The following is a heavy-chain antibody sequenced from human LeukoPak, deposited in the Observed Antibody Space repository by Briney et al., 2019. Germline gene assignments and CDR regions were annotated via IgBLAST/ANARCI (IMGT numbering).Heavy chain of an antibody. V-gene: IGHV3-23*01. D-gene: IGHD3-16*01. J-gene: IGHJ5*02. CDR1: GFRFSDFT. CDR3: GKEGGA. CDR2: IGGRGGST. Sequence: GRSLRLSCAASGFRFSDFTMTWVRQAPGKGPEWVSAIGGRGGSTYYADSLGGRFTISRDNSKDMLHLQMNSLKVEDTATYYCGKEGGAWGQGTKVTVSS.